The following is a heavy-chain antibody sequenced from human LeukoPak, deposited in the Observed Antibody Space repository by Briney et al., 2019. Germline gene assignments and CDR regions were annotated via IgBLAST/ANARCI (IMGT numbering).Heavy chain of an antibody. D-gene: IGHD1-14*01. V-gene: IGHV3-48*01. J-gene: IGHJ4*02. Sequence: GGSLRLSCAASGFTFSNYNIHWVRQAPGKGLEWVSYIDSSGRTTYYADSVRGRFTISRDNAKNSLYLQMNSLRAEDTAVYYCARDRTDTNCFDYWGQGTLVTVSS. CDR2: IDSSGRTT. CDR3: ARDRTDTNCFDY. CDR1: GFTFSNYN.